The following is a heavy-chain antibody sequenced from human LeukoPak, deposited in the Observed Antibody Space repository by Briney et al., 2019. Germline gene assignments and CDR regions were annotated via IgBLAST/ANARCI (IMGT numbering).Heavy chain of an antibody. CDR3: ARDQYSGYIAPLDY. V-gene: IGHV1-24*01. D-gene: IGHD5-12*01. J-gene: IGHJ4*02. Sequence: ASVKVSCKVSGYTLTELSMHWVRQAPGKGLEWMGGFDPEDGETIYAQKFQGRVTMTEDTSTDTAYMELSSLRSEDTAVYYCARDQYSGYIAPLDYWGQGTLVTVSS. CDR2: FDPEDGET. CDR1: GYTLTELS.